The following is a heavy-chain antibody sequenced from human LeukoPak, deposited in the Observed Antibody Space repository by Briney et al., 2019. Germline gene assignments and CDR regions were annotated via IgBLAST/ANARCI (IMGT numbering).Heavy chain of an antibody. V-gene: IGHV3-74*01. CDR3: ARGRPHGNDY. J-gene: IGHJ4*02. Sequence: GGSLRLSCAASGFTFSSYWMHWVRQAPGKGLVWVSRIASDGSSTTYADSVKGRFSISRDNAKNTLYLQMNSLRVEDTAVYYCARGRPHGNDYWGQGTLVTVSS. D-gene: IGHD4-23*01. CDR1: GFTFSSYW. CDR2: IASDGSST.